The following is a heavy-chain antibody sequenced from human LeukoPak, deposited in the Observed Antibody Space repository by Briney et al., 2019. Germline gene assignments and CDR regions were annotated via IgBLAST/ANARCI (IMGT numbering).Heavy chain of an antibody. CDR1: GYTFTGYY. CDR2: INPSSGGT. CDR3: ARGEGIVVVPAAIEASYYGMDV. D-gene: IGHD2-2*01. V-gene: IGHV1-2*02. Sequence: ASVKVSCKASGYTFTGYYMHWVRQAPGQGLEWMGWINPSSGGTNYAQKFQGRVTMTRDTSISTAYMELSRLRSDDTAVYYCARGEGIVVVPAAIEASYYGMDVWGQGTTVTVSS. J-gene: IGHJ6*02.